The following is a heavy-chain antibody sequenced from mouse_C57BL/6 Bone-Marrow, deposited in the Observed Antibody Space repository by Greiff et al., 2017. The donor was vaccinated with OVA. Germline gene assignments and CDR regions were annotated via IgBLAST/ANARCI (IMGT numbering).Heavy chain of an antibody. CDR2: ISDGGSYT. CDR1: GFTFSSYA. J-gene: IGHJ1*03. Sequence: EVKVVESGGGLVKPGGSLKLSCAASGFTFSSYAMSWVRQTPEKRLEWVATISDGGSYTYYPDNVKGRFTISRDNAKNNLYLQMSHLKSEDTAMYYCARAPLLRYWYFDVWGTGTTVTVSS. V-gene: IGHV5-4*03. D-gene: IGHD1-2*01. CDR3: ARAPLLRYWYFDV.